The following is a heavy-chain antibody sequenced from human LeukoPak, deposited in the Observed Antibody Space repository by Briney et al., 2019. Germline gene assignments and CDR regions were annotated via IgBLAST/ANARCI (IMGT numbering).Heavy chain of an antibody. J-gene: IGHJ4*02. CDR1: GLTFRRYG. D-gene: IGHD6-13*01. V-gene: IGHV3-48*01. CDR3: ASWAGTATGFSGPFDY. CDR2: ISSSSSTK. Sequence: GGSLRLSCAASGLTFRRYGMHWVRQAPGKGLEWLSHISSSSSTKYYADSVKGRFTISRDNAKNSLYLQMNSLRAEDTAVYYCASWAGTATGFSGPFDYWGQGTLVTVSS.